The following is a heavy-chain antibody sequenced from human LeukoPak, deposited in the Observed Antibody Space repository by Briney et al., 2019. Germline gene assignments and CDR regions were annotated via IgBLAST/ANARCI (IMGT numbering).Heavy chain of an antibody. Sequence: PSETLSLTRTVSGYSISSGYYWGWIRQPPGKGLEWIGSIYHSGSTYYNPSLKSRVTISVDTSKNQFSLKLSSVTAADTAVYYCARGAQYCSGGSCQSPIDYWGQGTLVTVSS. D-gene: IGHD2-15*01. CDR3: ARGAQYCSGGSCQSPIDY. J-gene: IGHJ4*02. CDR1: GYSISSGYY. V-gene: IGHV4-38-2*02. CDR2: IYHSGST.